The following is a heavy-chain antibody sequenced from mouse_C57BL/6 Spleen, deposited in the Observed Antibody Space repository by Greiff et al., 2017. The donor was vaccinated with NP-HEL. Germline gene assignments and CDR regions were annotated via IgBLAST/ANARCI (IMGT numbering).Heavy chain of an antibody. D-gene: IGHD1-1*01. Sequence: EVQLQQSGPELVKPGASVKISCKASGYTFTDYYMNWVKQSHGKSLEWIGDINPNNGGTSYNQKFKGKATLTVDKSSSTAYMELRSLTSEDSAVYYCARVGYYYGKGDYWGQGTTLTVSS. CDR2: INPNNGGT. J-gene: IGHJ2*01. V-gene: IGHV1-26*01. CDR3: ARVGYYYGKGDY. CDR1: GYTFTDYY.